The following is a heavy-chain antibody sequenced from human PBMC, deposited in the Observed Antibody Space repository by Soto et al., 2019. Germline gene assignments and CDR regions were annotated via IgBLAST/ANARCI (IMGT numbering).Heavy chain of an antibody. V-gene: IGHV3-30*18. CDR1: GFTFSSYG. Sequence: GGSLRLSCAASGFTFSSYGMHWVRQAPGKGLEWVAVISYDGSNKYYADSVKGRFTISRDDSKNTLYLQMNSLRAEDTAVYYCAKDRDPPYYDFWSGYYDYWGQGALVTVSS. D-gene: IGHD3-3*01. CDR3: AKDRDPPYYDFWSGYYDY. CDR2: ISYDGSNK. J-gene: IGHJ4*02.